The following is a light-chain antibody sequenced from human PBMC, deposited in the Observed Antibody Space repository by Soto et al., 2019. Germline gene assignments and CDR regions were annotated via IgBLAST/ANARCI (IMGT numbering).Light chain of an antibody. V-gene: IGKV1-5*03. J-gene: IGKJ5*01. CDR1: QSIITW. Sequence: DVQMTQSPSTLSASVGDRVTITCRSSQSIITWLAWYQQKPGKGPKLLIYKASTLQSGVPLRFSGRGSGTEFTLTISSLQPDDSATYYCQQYNSSPMTCGQGTRLEIK. CDR3: QQYNSSPMT. CDR2: KAS.